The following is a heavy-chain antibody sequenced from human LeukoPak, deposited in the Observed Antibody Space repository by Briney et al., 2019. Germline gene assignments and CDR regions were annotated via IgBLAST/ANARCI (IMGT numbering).Heavy chain of an antibody. V-gene: IGHV4-38-2*02. CDR1: GYSISSGYY. D-gene: IGHD4-17*01. CDR3: AREDYVGAFDI. J-gene: IGHJ3*02. CDR2: IYHSGST. Sequence: SETLSLTCTVSGYSISSGYYWGWIRQPPGKGLEWIGSIYHSGSTYYNPSLKSRVTISVDTSKNQFSLKLSSVTAADTAVYYCAREDYVGAFDIWGQGTMVTVSS.